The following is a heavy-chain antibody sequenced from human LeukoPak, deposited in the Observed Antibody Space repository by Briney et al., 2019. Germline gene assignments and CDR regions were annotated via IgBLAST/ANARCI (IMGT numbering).Heavy chain of an antibody. Sequence: GGSLRLSCAASGSTLSSHWMNWVRQAPGKGLEWVADIKQDGSEKYYVGSVKGRFTISRDNAKNSMYLQMNSLGAEDTAVYYCARWEIRGSAHQLDYWGRGTLVTVSS. CDR1: GSTLSSHW. D-gene: IGHD1-26*01. CDR2: IKQDGSEK. CDR3: ARWEIRGSAHQLDY. J-gene: IGHJ4*02. V-gene: IGHV3-7*01.